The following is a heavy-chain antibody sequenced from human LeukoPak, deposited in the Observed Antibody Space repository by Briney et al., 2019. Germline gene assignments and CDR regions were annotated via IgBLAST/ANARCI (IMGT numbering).Heavy chain of an antibody. CDR1: GFTFSSYA. CDR2: ISYDGSNK. D-gene: IGHD4-17*01. V-gene: IGHV3-30*04. CDR3: ARDWDTVFDY. Sequence: PGRSLRLSCAASGFTFSSYAMHWVRQAPGKGLARVAVISYDGSNKYYADSVKGRFTISRDNSKNTLYLQMNSLRAEDTAVYYCARDWDTVFDYWGQGTLVTVSS. J-gene: IGHJ4*02.